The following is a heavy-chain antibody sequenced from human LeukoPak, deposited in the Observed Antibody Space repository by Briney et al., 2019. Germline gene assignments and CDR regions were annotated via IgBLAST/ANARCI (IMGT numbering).Heavy chain of an antibody. CDR2: IYYSGST. Sequence: PSETLSLTCTVSGGSISSYYWSWIRQPPGKGLERIGYIYYSGSTNYNPSLKSRVTISVDTAKNKFSLNLSSVTAAGTAVYYCARGVTYYYDSSGAFDIWGQGTMVSVSS. V-gene: IGHV4-59*01. CDR3: ARGVTYYYDSSGAFDI. J-gene: IGHJ3*02. D-gene: IGHD3-22*01. CDR1: GGSISSYY.